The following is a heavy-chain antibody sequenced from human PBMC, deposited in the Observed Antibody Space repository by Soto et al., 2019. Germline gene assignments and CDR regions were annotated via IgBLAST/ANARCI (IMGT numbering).Heavy chain of an antibody. V-gene: IGHV1-18*04. J-gene: IGHJ6*02. D-gene: IGHD5-18*01. CDR3: ARLQKGGGYSCGSEGPSYYYGMDV. CDR2: ISAYNGNT. CDR1: GYTFTSYG. Sequence: QVQLVQSGAEVKKPGASVKVSCKASGYTFTSYGISWVRQAPGQGLEWMGWISAYNGNTNYAQKLQGRVTMTTDTSTSTAYMGLRSLRSDDPAVYYCARLQKGGGYSCGSEGPSYYYGMDVWGQGTTVTVSS.